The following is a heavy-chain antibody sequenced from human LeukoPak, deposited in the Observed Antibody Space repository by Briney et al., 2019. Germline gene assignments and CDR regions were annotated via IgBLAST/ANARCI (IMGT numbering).Heavy chain of an antibody. CDR2: MSYTGYA. CDR1: GGSIRNYY. D-gene: IGHD5-24*01. J-gene: IGHJ4*02. V-gene: IGHV4-59*01. CDR3: ARARGWLQSSLPFDY. Sequence: SETLSLTCTVSGGSIRNYYWTWIRQPPGKGLEWIGYMSYTGYANYSPSLKSRLTISLDTSKNQFSLRLTSVTAADTAVYYCARARGWLQSSLPFDYWGQGTLVTVSS.